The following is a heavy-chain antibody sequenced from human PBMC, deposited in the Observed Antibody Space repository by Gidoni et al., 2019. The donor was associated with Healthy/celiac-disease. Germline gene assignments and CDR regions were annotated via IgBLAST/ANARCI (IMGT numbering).Heavy chain of an antibody. J-gene: IGHJ4*02. CDR3: ARDRGSGIDY. D-gene: IGHD3-10*01. Sequence: EVQLVESGGGLVKPGGSLSLSCAASGFTFSSYSMNWVRQAPGKGMEWGSSISSSSSYIYYADSVKGRFTISRDNAKNSLYLQMNSLRAEDTAVYYCARDRGSGIDYWGQGTLVTVSS. V-gene: IGHV3-21*01. CDR1: GFTFSSYS. CDR2: ISSSSSYI.